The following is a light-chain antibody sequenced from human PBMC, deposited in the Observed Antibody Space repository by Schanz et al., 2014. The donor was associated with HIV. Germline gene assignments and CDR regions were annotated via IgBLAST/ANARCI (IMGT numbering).Light chain of an antibody. J-gene: IGLJ2*01. CDR1: SSNIGSNY. Sequence: QSVLTQPPSASGTPGQRVTISCSGSSSNIGSNYVYWYQQLPGTAPKLLIRNNDVRPSGVPDRFSGSKSGTSASLVISALQSEDEADYFCATWDISLNGPVFGGGTKLTVL. CDR3: ATWDISLNGPV. CDR2: NND. V-gene: IGLV1-44*01.